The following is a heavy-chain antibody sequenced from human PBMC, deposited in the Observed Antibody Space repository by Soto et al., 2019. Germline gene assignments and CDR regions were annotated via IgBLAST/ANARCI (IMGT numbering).Heavy chain of an antibody. CDR2: ISAYNGNT. Sequence: QVQLVQSGAEVKKPGASVKVSCKASDYTFTNYGISWVRQAPGQGLEWMGWISAYNGNTNYAQKLQGRGTMTTDTSTSTAYMELRSLRSDDTAVYYCARSSSVPPPDAFDIWGQGTMVNVSS. V-gene: IGHV1-18*01. CDR1: DYTFTNYG. CDR3: ARSSSVPPPDAFDI. D-gene: IGHD6-19*01. J-gene: IGHJ3*02.